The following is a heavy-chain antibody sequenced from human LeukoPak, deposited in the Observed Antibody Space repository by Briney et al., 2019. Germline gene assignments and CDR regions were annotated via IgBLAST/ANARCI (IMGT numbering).Heavy chain of an antibody. Sequence: GRSLRLSCAASGSTFSSYGMHWVRQAPGKGLEWVAVISYDGSNKYYADSVKGRFTISRDNSKNTLYLQMNSLRAEDTAVYYCAKGYAGRFEVVTATFDYWGQGTLVTVSS. CDR1: GSTFSSYG. D-gene: IGHD2-21*02. J-gene: IGHJ4*02. CDR2: ISYDGSNK. CDR3: AKGYAGRFEVVTATFDY. V-gene: IGHV3-30*18.